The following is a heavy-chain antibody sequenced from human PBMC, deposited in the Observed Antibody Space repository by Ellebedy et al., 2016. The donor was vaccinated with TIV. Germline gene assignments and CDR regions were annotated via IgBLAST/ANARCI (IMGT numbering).Heavy chain of an antibody. CDR2: IGWNSGSI. Sequence: SLKISCAASGFTFDDYAMHWVRQAPGKGLEWVSGIGWNSGSIGYADSVKGRFTISRDNAKNSLYLQMNSLRAEDTALYYCAKEISGGYSYGYGGAVAYFDLWGRGTLVTVSS. D-gene: IGHD5-18*01. V-gene: IGHV3-9*01. CDR3: AKEISGGYSYGYGGAVAYFDL. J-gene: IGHJ2*01. CDR1: GFTFDDYA.